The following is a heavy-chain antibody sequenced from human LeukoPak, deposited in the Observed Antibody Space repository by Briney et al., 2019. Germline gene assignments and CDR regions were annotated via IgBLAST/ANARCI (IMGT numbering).Heavy chain of an antibody. CDR1: GFTFDDYA. CDR3: ARDNTAAFDF. V-gene: IGHV3-9*01. J-gene: IGHJ3*01. Sequence: GRSLRLSCAASGFTFDDYAMHWVRQAPGKGLEWVSGIRWDSVIIGYADSVKGRFTISRDKNHLYLQMNSLRADDTALYYCARDNTAAFDFWGQGTVVPVFS. CDR2: IRWDSVII.